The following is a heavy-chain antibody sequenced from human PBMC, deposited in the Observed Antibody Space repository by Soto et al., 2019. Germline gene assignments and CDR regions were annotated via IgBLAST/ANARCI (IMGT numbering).Heavy chain of an antibody. CDR3: ARHSNLGTVYSPVVY. J-gene: IGHJ4*02. Sequence: SETLSLTCAVSGGSISSGGYSWSWIRQPPGKGLEWIGYIYHSGSTYYNPSLKSRVTISVDRSKNQFSLKLSSVTAADTAVYYCARHSNLGTVYSPVVYWGRGTLVTVSS. D-gene: IGHD2-15*01. V-gene: IGHV4-30-2*01. CDR1: GGSISSGGYS. CDR2: IYHSGST.